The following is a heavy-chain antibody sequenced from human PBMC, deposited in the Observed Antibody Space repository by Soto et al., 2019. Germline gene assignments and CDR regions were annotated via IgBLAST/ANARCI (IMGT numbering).Heavy chain of an antibody. CDR2: IYYGGST. V-gene: IGHV4-31*03. D-gene: IGHD3-22*01. CDR1: GGSISSGGYY. Sequence: PSETLSLTCTVSGGSISSGGYYWSWIRQHPGKGLQWIGYIYYGGSTYYNPSLKSRATISGDTSKNQFSLKLRSVTAADTAVYYCARGGYYYANSGQSAYDYWGQGILVTVSS. CDR3: ARGGYYYANSGQSAYDY. J-gene: IGHJ4*01.